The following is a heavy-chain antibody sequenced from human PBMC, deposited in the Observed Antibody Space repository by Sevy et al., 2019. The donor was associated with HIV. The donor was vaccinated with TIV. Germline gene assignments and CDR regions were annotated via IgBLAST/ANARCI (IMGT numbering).Heavy chain of an antibody. CDR1: GFNFRNFW. Sequence: GGSLRLSCVASGFNFRNFWMSWVRQAPGKGLECVADIKQDGSEAYYVDSVKGRLTIFRDNAKNSLYLQMNSLRDEDTAMYFCVRDKEVGASILDAWGQGTPVTVSS. D-gene: IGHD1-26*01. J-gene: IGHJ5*02. V-gene: IGHV3-7*03. CDR3: VRDKEVGASILDA. CDR2: IKQDGSEA.